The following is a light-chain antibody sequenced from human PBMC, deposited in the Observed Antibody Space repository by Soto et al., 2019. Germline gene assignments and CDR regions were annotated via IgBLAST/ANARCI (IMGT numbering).Light chain of an antibody. J-gene: IGKJ4*01. CDR3: QNYDNAPLT. V-gene: IGKV1-27*01. CDR2: GAS. CDR1: RDIGHS. Sequence: DLHTTQSPPSLSASVGDRVTVTCRASRDIGHSLAWYQHGPGKSPRLLVYGASTLQSEVPARFSGSGSGTQFTLAISSLRPEDVATYYCQNYDNAPLTFGGGTKVDIK.